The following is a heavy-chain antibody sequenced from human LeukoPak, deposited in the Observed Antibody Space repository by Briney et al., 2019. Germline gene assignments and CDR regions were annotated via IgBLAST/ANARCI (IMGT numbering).Heavy chain of an antibody. CDR2: IWYDGSNK. J-gene: IGHJ4*02. D-gene: IGHD3-22*01. V-gene: IGHV3-33*01. CDR3: ARSPHYDREYYFDY. CDR1: GFTFSSYG. Sequence: GRSLRLSCAASGFTFSSYGMHWVRQAPGKGLEWVAVIWYDGSNKYYADSVKGRFTISRDNSKNTLYLQMNSLRAEDTAVYYCARSPHYDREYYFDYWGQGTLVTVSS.